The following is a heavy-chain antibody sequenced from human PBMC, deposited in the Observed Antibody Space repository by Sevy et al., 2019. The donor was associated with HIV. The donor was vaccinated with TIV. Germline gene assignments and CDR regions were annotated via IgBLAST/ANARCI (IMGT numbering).Heavy chain of an antibody. CDR1: GFIFNDYA. D-gene: IGHD2-15*01. Sequence: GGSLRLSCAASGFIFNDYAMHWVRQAPGKGLEWVAVISDDGNNKYYTDSVEGRFTISRDNSKDTLYLQMNSLRAVDTVIHYCAREGAPYRNIRYCSGDNCYYNWFDPWGQGTLVTVSS. CDR2: ISDDGNNK. V-gene: IGHV3-30*10. CDR3: AREGAPYRNIRYCSGDNCYYNWFDP. J-gene: IGHJ5*02.